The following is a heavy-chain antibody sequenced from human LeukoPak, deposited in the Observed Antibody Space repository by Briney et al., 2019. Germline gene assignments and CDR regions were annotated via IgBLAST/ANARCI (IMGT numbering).Heavy chain of an antibody. CDR1: GFTFSNYA. CDR3: TRDIPNSGIDY. J-gene: IGHJ4*02. Sequence: GRSLRLSCAASGFTFSNYAMHWVRQAPGKGLEWVAVISDDGSNKYYGDSVKGRFTISRDNAKNTLYLQMNSLRAEDTAVYYCTRDIPNSGIDYWGQGTLVTVSS. V-gene: IGHV3-30*03. D-gene: IGHD5-12*01. CDR2: ISDDGSNK.